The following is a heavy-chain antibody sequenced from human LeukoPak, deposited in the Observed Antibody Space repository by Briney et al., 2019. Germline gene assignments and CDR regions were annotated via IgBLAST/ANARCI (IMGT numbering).Heavy chain of an antibody. CDR2: ISSSSSYI. CDR3: ASSLGSGYDLGFDC. D-gene: IGHD5-12*01. J-gene: IGHJ4*02. CDR1: GFTFSSYS. Sequence: PGGSLRLSCAASGFTFSSYSMNWVRQAPGKGLEWVSSISSSSSYIYYADSVKGRFTISRDNAKNSLYLQMNSLRAEDTAVYYCASSLGSGYDLGFDCWGQGTLVTVSS. V-gene: IGHV3-21*01.